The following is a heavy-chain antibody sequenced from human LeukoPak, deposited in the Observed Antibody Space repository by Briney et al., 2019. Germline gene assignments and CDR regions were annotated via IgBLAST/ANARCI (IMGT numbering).Heavy chain of an antibody. Sequence: GESLRISCQASGYSFTSYWISWVRQMPGKGLEWMGRIDPSDSYTNYSPSFQGHVTISADKSISTAYLQWSSLKASDTAMYYCARGGASSHWFGSWGQGTLVTVSS. V-gene: IGHV5-10-1*01. CDR2: IDPSDSYT. D-gene: IGHD6-13*01. CDR1: GYSFTSYW. CDR3: ARGGASSHWFGS. J-gene: IGHJ5*01.